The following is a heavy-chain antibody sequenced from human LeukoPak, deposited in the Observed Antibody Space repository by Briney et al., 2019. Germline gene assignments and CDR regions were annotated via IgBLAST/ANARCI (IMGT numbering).Heavy chain of an antibody. D-gene: IGHD6-13*01. J-gene: IGHJ4*02. Sequence: PSGTLSLTCAVSGGSISSSNWGSWVRQPPGKGLEWIGEIYHSGSTNYNPSLKSRVTISVDKSKNQFSLKLSSVTAADTAVYYCARDPLEIAAAGTSDYWGQGTLVTVSS. CDR2: IYHSGST. V-gene: IGHV4-4*02. CDR3: ARDPLEIAAAGTSDY. CDR1: GGSISSSNW.